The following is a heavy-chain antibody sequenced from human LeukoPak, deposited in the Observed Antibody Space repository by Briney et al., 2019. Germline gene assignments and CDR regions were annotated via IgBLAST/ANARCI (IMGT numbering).Heavy chain of an antibody. CDR1: GGSISSSSYY. V-gene: IGHV4-39*01. J-gene: IGHJ4*02. CDR2: IYYSGST. CDR3: AGGAWELLRAWDY. D-gene: IGHD1-26*01. Sequence: SETLSLTCTVSGGSISSSSYYWGWIRQPPGKGLEWIGSIYYSGSTYYNPSLKSRVTISVDTSKNQFSLKLSSVTAADTAVYYRAGGAWELLRAWDYWGQGTLVTVSS.